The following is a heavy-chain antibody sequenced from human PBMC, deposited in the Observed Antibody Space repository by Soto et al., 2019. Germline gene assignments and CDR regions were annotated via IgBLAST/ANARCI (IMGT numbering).Heavy chain of an antibody. J-gene: IGHJ4*02. CDR2: ISGSGGST. CDR1: GFTFSSYA. D-gene: IGHD6-19*01. V-gene: IGHV3-23*01. CDR3: ARLGAIPTYSSGWYLDY. Sequence: GGSLRLSCAASGFTFSSYAMSCVLQAPGKGLEWVSAISGSGGSTYYADSVKGRFTISRDNSKNTLYLQMNSLRAEDTAVYYCARLGAIPTYSSGWYLDYWGQGTLVTVSS.